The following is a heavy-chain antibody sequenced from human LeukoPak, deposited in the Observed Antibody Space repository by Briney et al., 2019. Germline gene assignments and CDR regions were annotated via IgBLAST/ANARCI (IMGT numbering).Heavy chain of an antibody. J-gene: IGHJ4*02. CDR2: INHSGST. D-gene: IGHD3-16*02. CDR1: GGSFSGYY. CDR3: ARGRIMITFGGVIADLYYFDY. Sequence: SETLSLTCAVYGGSFSGYYWSWIRPPPGKGLEGIGEINHSGSTNYNPSLKSRATISVDTSKNQFSLKLSSVTAADTAVYYCARGRIMITFGGVIADLYYFDYWGQGTLVTVSS. V-gene: IGHV4-34*01.